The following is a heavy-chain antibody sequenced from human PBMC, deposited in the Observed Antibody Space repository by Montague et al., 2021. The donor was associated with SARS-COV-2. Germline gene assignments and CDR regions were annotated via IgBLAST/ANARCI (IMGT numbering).Heavy chain of an antibody. CDR2: IDWDDDK. Sequence: PALVKPTQTLTLTCTFSGFSLSTSGMCVSWIRQPPRKALEWLARIDWDDDKYYSTPLKTRLTISKDTSKNQVVLTMTNMDPVDTATYYCARMTPITGLDYWGQGTLVTVSS. CDR1: GFSLSTSGMC. J-gene: IGHJ4*02. D-gene: IGHD1-20*01. CDR3: ARMTPITGLDY. V-gene: IGHV2-70*11.